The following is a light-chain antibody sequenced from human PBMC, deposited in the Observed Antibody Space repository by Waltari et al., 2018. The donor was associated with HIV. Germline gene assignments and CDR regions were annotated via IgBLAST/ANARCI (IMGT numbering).Light chain of an antibody. J-gene: IGLJ2*01. CDR3: QVWDSSSDHTRV. CDR2: DDS. Sequence: SYVLTQPPSVSVAPGQTARITCGGNNIGRKRVHWDQQKPGQAPVLVVYDDSDRPSGIPERFSGSNSGNTATLTISRVEAGDEADYYCQVWDSSSDHTRVFGGGTKLTVL. V-gene: IGLV3-21*02. CDR1: NIGRKR.